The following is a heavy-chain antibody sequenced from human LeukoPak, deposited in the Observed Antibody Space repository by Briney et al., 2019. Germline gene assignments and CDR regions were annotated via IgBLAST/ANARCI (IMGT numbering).Heavy chain of an antibody. D-gene: IGHD3-10*01. CDR1: GGSFSGYY. CDR3: AGGLTGSRRYFDY. V-gene: IGHV4-34*01. Sequence: SETLSLTCAVYGGSFSGYYWSWIRQPPGKGLKWIGEINHSGSTNYNPSLKSRVTVSVDTSKNQFSLKLSSVTAANTAVYYCAGGLTGSRRYFDYWGQGTLVTVSS. J-gene: IGHJ4*02. CDR2: INHSGST.